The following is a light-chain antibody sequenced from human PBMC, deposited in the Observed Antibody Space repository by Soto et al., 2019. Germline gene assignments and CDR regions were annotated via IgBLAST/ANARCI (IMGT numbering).Light chain of an antibody. J-gene: IGLJ2*01. CDR2: SNN. CDR3: AAWDDTLNGVV. CDR1: SSNIGSNT. Sequence: QSVLTQPPSASGTPGQRVTISCSGSSSNIGSNTVNWYQQLPGTAPKLLIYSNNQRPSGVPDRFSGSKSGTSASLAISGLKCEVEGDYSCAAWDDTLNGVVFGGGTKLTAL. V-gene: IGLV1-44*01.